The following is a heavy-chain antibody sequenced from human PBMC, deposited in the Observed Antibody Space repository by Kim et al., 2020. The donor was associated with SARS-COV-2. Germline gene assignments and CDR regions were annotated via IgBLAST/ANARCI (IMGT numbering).Heavy chain of an antibody. CDR1: GFTFSSYS. V-gene: IGHV3-21*01. J-gene: IGHJ2*01. CDR3: ARDSYDYIWGSYRDSHWYFDL. CDR2: ISSSSSYI. D-gene: IGHD3-16*02. Sequence: GGSLRLSCAASGFTFSSYSMNWVRQAPGKGLEWVSSISSSSSYIYYADSVKGRFTISRDNAKNSLYLQMNSLRAEDTAVYYCARDSYDYIWGSYRDSHWYFDLWGRGTLVTVSS.